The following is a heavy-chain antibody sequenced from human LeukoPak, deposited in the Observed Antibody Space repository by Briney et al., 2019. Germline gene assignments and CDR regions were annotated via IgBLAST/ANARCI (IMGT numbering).Heavy chain of an antibody. J-gene: IGHJ4*02. CDR3: ASVLSSSSSVVDY. V-gene: IGHV1-69*13. D-gene: IGHD6-6*01. CDR1: GYTLTELS. Sequence: ASVKVSCKVSGYTLTELSMHWVRQAPGQGLEWMGGIIPIFGTANYAQKFQGRVTITADESTSTAYMELSSLRSEDTAVYYCASVLSSSSSVVDYWGQGTLVTVSS. CDR2: IIPIFGTA.